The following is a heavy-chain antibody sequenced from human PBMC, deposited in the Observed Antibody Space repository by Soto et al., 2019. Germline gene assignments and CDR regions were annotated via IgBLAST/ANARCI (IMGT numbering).Heavy chain of an antibody. D-gene: IGHD6-19*01. V-gene: IGHV1-3*01. CDR2: INAGNGNT. Sequence: QVQLVQSGAEVKKPGASVKVSCKASGYTFTSYAMHWVRQAPGQRLEWMGWINAGNGNTKYSQKFQGRVTITRDTSESKAYMELSSLRSEDTAVYYCARVLVRAVAGPPSNYYYYCMDVWGQGTTVTVSS. CDR3: ARVLVRAVAGPPSNYYYYCMDV. J-gene: IGHJ6*02. CDR1: GYTFTSYA.